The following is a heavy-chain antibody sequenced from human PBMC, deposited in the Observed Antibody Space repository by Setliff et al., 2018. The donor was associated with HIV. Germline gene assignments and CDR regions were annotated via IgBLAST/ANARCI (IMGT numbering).Heavy chain of an antibody. CDR3: SRTKDCSNTSCPGTHYYYYMDV. D-gene: IGHD2-2*01. CDR2: IYYSGST. J-gene: IGHJ6*03. V-gene: IGHV4-31*03. CDR1: GGSISSGGYY. Sequence: PSETLSLTCTVFGGSISSGGYYWSWIRQHPGKGLEWIGYIYYSGSTYYNPSLKSRVTISVDTSKNQFSLKLSSVTAADTAGYYCSRTKDCSNTSCPGTHYYYYMDVWGKGTTVTVSS.